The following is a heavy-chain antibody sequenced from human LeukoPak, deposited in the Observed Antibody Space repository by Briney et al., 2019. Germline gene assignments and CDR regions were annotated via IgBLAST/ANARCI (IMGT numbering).Heavy chain of an antibody. CDR3: ARDRRRYFDY. CDR1: GLTLSSYW. D-gene: IGHD5-24*01. Sequence: AESLRLSCAPSGLTLSSYWMSWVRQPPGEGLEWVANIKQDGSEKYYVDSVKGRFTISRDNAKNSLYLQMNSLRAEDTAVYYCARDRRRYFDYWGQGTLVTVSS. J-gene: IGHJ4*02. V-gene: IGHV3-7*01. CDR2: IKQDGSEK.